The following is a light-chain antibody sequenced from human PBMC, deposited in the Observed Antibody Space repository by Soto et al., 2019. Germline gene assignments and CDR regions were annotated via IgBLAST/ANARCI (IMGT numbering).Light chain of an antibody. Sequence: QAVVTQEPSFSVSPGGTVTLTCGLSSGSVSASYYPSWYQQTPGQAPRTLIYNTNTRSSGVPDRFSGSILGNKAALTITGAQADDDSDYYCVLYMGSGTVLFGGGTKVTVL. J-gene: IGLJ2*01. CDR1: SGSVSASYY. CDR3: VLYMGSGTVL. CDR2: NTN. V-gene: IGLV8-61*01.